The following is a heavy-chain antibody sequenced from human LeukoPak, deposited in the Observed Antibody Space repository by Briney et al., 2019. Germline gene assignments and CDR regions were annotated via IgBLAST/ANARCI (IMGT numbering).Heavy chain of an antibody. CDR2: FDPEDGET. Sequence: ASVKVSCKASGYTFTGYYMHWVRQAPGKGLERMGGFDPEDGETIYAQKFQGRVTMTEDTSTDTAYMELNSLRSDDTAVYYCATDPGETVPAAKGPRGDYCYGMDVWGQGTTVTVSS. D-gene: IGHD2-2*01. V-gene: IGHV1-24*01. CDR3: ATDPGETVPAAKGPRGDYCYGMDV. J-gene: IGHJ6*02. CDR1: GYTFTGYY.